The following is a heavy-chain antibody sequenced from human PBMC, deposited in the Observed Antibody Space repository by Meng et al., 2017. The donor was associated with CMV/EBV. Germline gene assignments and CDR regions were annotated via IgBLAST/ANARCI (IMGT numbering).Heavy chain of an antibody. CDR1: GFTFSSYS. Sequence: GESLKISCAASGFTFSSYSMNWVRQAPGKGLEWVSSISSSSSYIDYADSVKGRFTISRDKAKNSLYLQMNSLRAEDTAVYYCARGRLGSYSSVDYWGQGTLVTVSS. D-gene: IGHD1-26*01. V-gene: IGHV3-21*01. J-gene: IGHJ4*02. CDR2: ISSSSSYI. CDR3: ARGRLGSYSSVDY.